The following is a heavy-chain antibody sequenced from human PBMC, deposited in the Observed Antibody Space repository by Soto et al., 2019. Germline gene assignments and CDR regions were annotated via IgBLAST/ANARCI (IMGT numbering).Heavy chain of an antibody. J-gene: IGHJ4*02. D-gene: IGHD3-10*01. Sequence: PVGSLRLSCAASGFTFSNYGMHCVRHAPDRGLEWVAFISYDGSTHFAGSVRGRFTVSRDNSKNTVYLQMSSVRPEDMAVYYCANGRINTPLFPEFDYWGQGASVTVSS. CDR1: GFTFSNYG. V-gene: IGHV3-30*18. CDR3: ANGRINTPLFPEFDY. CDR2: ISYDGST.